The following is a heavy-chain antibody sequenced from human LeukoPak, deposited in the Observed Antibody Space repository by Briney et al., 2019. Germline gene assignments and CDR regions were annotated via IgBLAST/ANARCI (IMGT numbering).Heavy chain of an antibody. CDR1: GYTFTSYG. Sequence: ASVKVSCKDSGYTFTSYGISWVRQAPGQGLEWMGWISAYNGNTNYAQKLRGRVTMTTDTSTSTAYMELRSIRSDDTAVYYRARDPPYGSVSYYNDYFVTSGQGALWTVSS. D-gene: IGHD3-10*01. V-gene: IGHV1-18*01. J-gene: IGHJ4*02. CDR3: ARDPPYGSVSYYNDYFVT. CDR2: ISAYNGNT.